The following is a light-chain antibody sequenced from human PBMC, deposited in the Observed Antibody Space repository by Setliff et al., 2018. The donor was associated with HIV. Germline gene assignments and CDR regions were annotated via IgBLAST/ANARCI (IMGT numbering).Light chain of an antibody. CDR1: SGDFGSYDY. J-gene: IGLJ2*01. CDR3: CSFAGSYTSYVL. Sequence: QSALAQPRSVSGSPGQSVTISCTGTSGDFGSYDYVSWYQHHPGKAPKLMIYDVSKRPSGVPDRFSGSRSDNTASLTISGLQAEDEADYYCCSFAGSYTSYVLFGGGTKGTVL. V-gene: IGLV2-11*01. CDR2: DVS.